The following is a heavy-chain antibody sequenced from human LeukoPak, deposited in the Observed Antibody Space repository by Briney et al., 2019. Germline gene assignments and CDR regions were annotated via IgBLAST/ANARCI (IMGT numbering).Heavy chain of an antibody. V-gene: IGHV3-48*04. J-gene: IGHJ4*02. Sequence: GGSLRLSCAASGFTFSSYSMNWVRQAPGKGLEWVSYISSSSSTIYYVDSVKGRFTISRDNAKNSLYLQMNSLRAEDTAVYYCANHLACGSTSCPPFDYWGQGTLVTVSS. CDR2: ISSSSSTI. CDR1: GFTFSSYS. CDR3: ANHLACGSTSCPPFDY. D-gene: IGHD2-2*01.